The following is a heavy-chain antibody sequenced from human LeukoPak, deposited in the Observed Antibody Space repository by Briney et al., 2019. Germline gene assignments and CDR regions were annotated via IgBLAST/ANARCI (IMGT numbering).Heavy chain of an antibody. J-gene: IGHJ4*02. CDR1: GYTVTSSG. CDR3: AKDIHPQNPIDYYFDY. Sequence: ASVKVSCKASGYTVTSSGISCVRRAPGQGLEWMGWISAYNGNTNYAQKLQGRVTMTTDTSTSTAYMELRSLRSDDTAVYYCAKDIHPQNPIDYYFDYWGQGNLVTVSS. CDR2: ISAYNGNT. V-gene: IGHV1-18*01. D-gene: IGHD2-15*01.